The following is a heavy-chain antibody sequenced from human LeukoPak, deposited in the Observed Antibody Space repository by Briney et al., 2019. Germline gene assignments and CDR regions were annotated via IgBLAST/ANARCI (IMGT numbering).Heavy chain of an antibody. CDR1: GFTFSSYW. V-gene: IGHV3-64*02. Sequence: GGSLRLSCAASGFTFSSYWMHWVRQAPGKGLEYVSAVTGNARSKYHADSVRGRFTISRDNSKDTLYLQMGSLRPEDTAVYYCARGPSSSFYMDVWGKGTTVTISS. CDR3: ARGPSSSFYMDV. CDR2: VTGNARSK. J-gene: IGHJ6*03.